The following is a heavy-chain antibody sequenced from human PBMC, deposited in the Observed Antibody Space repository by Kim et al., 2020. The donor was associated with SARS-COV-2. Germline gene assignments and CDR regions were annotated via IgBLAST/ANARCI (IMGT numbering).Heavy chain of an antibody. CDR2: IDPSDSYT. D-gene: IGHD5-12*01. CDR1: GYSFTSYW. CDR3: ARSGTPLVAESDY. V-gene: IGHV5-10-1*01. J-gene: IGHJ4*02. Sequence: GESLKISCKGSGYSFTSYWISWVRQMPGKGLEWMGMIDPSDSYTNYSPSFQGHVTISADKSISTAYLQWSSLKASDTAMYYCARSGTPLVAESDYWGQGTLVTVSS.